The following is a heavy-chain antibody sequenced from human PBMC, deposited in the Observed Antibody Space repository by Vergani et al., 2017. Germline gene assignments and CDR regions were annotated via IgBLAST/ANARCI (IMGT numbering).Heavy chain of an antibody. CDR1: GFTFDDYT. CDR3: AKDATAVRSDYHYYGMDV. V-gene: IGHV3-43*01. J-gene: IGHJ6*02. CDR2: ISWDGGST. D-gene: IGHD3-10*02. Sequence: EVQLVESGGVVVQPGGSLRLSCAASGFTFDDYTMHWVRQAPGKGLEWVSLISWDGGSTYYADSVKGRFTISRENSKHSLYLQMNSLRTEYTALYYCAKDATAVRSDYHYYGMDVWGQGTTVTVSS.